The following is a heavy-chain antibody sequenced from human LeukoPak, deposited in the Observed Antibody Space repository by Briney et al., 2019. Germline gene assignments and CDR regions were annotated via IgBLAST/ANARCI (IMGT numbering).Heavy chain of an antibody. J-gene: IGHJ4*02. CDR3: ARGRPKERGSYAPYYFDY. CDR1: GGTFSSYA. V-gene: IGHV1-69*05. D-gene: IGHD1-26*01. CDR2: IIPIFGTA. Sequence: ASVKVSCKASGGTFSSYAISWVRQAPGQGLEWMGGIIPIFGTANYAQKFQGRVTITTDESTSTAYMELSSLRSEDTAVYYCARGRPKERGSYAPYYFDYWGQGTLVTVSS.